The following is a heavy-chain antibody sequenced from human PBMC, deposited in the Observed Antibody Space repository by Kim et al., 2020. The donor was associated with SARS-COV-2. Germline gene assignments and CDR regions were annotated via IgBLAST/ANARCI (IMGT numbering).Heavy chain of an antibody. V-gene: IGHV3-48*01. D-gene: IGHD6-13*01. CDR1: GFTFSTYS. Sequence: GGSLRLSCAASGFTFSTYSMDWVRQAPGKGLEWISYISSSSDIIHYADAVQGRFTISRDNAKNSLYLQMNSLRGEDTALYYCVREPRPTSSPGTGVPLDFWGQGTMVAVSS. CDR3: VREPRPTSSPGTGVPLDF. CDR2: ISSSSDII. J-gene: IGHJ3*01.